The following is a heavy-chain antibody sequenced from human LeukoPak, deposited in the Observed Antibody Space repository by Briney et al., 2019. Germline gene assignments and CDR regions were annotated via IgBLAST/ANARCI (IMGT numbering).Heavy chain of an antibody. D-gene: IGHD2-15*01. CDR3: ARFSSGCSGASCYLSS. CDR1: GGSISSHF. V-gene: IGHV4-59*11. Sequence: SETLSLTCTVSGGSISSHFWSWIRRPPGKGLEWIGHIYSSGSANYNSSLQSRVTISLDTSKNQFSLNLNSMTAADTAVYYCARFSSGCSGASCYLSSWGQGTLVTVSS. CDR2: IYSSGSA. J-gene: IGHJ5*02.